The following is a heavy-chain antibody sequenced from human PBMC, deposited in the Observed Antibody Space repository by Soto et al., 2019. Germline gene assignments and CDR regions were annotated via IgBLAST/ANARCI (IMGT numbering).Heavy chain of an antibody. CDR2: IYHSGST. J-gene: IGHJ4*02. CDR1: GGSISSGGYS. D-gene: IGHD5-12*01. V-gene: IGHV4-30-2*01. CDR3: ARFWGVATIDY. Sequence: SETLSLTCAVSGGSISSGGYSWSWIRQPPGKGLEWIGYIYHSGSTYYNPSLKSRVTISVDRSKNQFSLKLSSVTAADTAVYYCARFWGVATIDYWGQGTLVTVSS.